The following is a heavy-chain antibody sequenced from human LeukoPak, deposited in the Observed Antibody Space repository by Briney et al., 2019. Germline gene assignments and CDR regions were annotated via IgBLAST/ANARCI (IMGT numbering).Heavy chain of an antibody. J-gene: IGHJ4*02. CDR3: ARGVGLTQGGTFDY. D-gene: IGHD1-1*01. CDR1: GYSISSGFY. CDR2: IYHSGST. V-gene: IGHV4-38-2*02. Sequence: SETLSLTCTVSGYSISSGFYWGWIQQPPGKGLEWLGSIYHSGSTHNNSSLKSRVTISVDTSKNQLSLKLSSVTAADTAVYYCARGVGLTQGGTFDYWGQGTLVTVSS.